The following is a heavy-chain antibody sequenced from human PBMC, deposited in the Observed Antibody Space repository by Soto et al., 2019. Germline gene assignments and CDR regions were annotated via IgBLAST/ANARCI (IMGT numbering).Heavy chain of an antibody. CDR3: ARDPGYSTTWHQAFDI. D-gene: IGHD6-13*01. Sequence: QVQLVQSGAEVKKPGASVKVSCKASGYTFTSYGISWVRQAPRQGPEWMGRISTYNGNTNYVQKLQGRATMTTDTSTNTAYMELRSLRYDDTAVYYCARDPGYSTTWHQAFDIWGQGTRVTVSS. J-gene: IGHJ3*02. V-gene: IGHV1-18*01. CDR2: ISTYNGNT. CDR1: GYTFTSYG.